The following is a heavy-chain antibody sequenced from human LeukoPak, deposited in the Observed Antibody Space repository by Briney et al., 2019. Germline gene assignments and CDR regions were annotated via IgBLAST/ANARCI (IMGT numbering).Heavy chain of an antibody. J-gene: IGHJ4*02. CDR1: GGSISSGGYY. Sequence: SETLSLTCTVSGGSISSGGYYWSWIRQPPGKGLEWIGSIYHSGSTYYNPSLKSRVTISVDTSKNQFSLKLSSVTAADTAVYYCAREGDYYDSSGYYELDYWGQGTLVTVSS. CDR3: AREGDYYDSSGYYELDY. V-gene: IGHV4-39*07. CDR2: IYHSGST. D-gene: IGHD3-22*01.